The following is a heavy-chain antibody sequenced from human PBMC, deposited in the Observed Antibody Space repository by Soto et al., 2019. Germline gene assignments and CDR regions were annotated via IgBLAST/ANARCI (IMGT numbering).Heavy chain of an antibody. CDR2: ISNSSSNK. CDR1: GFTFSSYD. J-gene: IGHJ6*02. Sequence: GGSLRLSCAASGFTFSSYDMHWVRQAPGKGLEWVAFISNSSSNKYYADSVKGRFTISRDNSKNTLYLQMNSLRAEDTAVYYCAKDHHNVEVDFCTGDLDYYRMYVWGQGTMVTVSS. D-gene: IGHD2-8*02. V-gene: IGHV3-30*18. CDR3: AKDHHNVEVDFCTGDLDYYRMYV.